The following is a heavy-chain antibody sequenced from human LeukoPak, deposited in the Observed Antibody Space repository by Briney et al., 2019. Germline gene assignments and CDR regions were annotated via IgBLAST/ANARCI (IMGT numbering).Heavy chain of an antibody. CDR2: IYYSGST. Sequence: SETQSLTCTVSGGSISSSSYYWGWIRQPPGKGLEWIGSIYYSGSTYYNPSLKSRVTISVDTSKNQFSLKLSSVTAADTAVYYCARGTYYDFWSGYSSDIWGQGTMVTVSS. CDR1: GGSISSSSYY. CDR3: ARGTYYDFWSGYSSDI. D-gene: IGHD3-3*01. V-gene: IGHV4-39*07. J-gene: IGHJ3*02.